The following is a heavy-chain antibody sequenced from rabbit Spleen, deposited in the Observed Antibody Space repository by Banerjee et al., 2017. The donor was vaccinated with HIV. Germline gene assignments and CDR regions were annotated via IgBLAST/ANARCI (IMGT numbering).Heavy chain of an antibody. CDR3: ARDTGTSFSSYGMDL. Sequence: QSLEESGGDLVKPGASLTLTCTASGFSFSSSDYMCWVRQPPGKGLEWIGCIYPGSSGTTYYASWAKGRFTISKTSSTTVTLQMTSLTAADTATYFCARDTGTSFSSYGMDLWGPGPSSPS. J-gene: IGHJ6*01. CDR1: GFSFSSSDY. CDR2: IYPGSSGTT. V-gene: IGHV1S40*01. D-gene: IGHD8-1*01.